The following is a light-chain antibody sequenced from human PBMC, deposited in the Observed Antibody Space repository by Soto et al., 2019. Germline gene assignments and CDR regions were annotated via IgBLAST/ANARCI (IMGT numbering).Light chain of an antibody. CDR1: TSDIGDYNY. CDR2: EVS. CDR3: SSYTRTSSYV. Sequence: QSALTQPPSASGSPGQSVTISCTGTTSDIGDYNYVSWYQQHPGKAPKLMIYEVSNRPSGVSYRFSGSKSGTTASLTISGLQAEDEADYYCSSYTRTSSYVFGGGTKVTVL. V-gene: IGLV2-14*01. J-gene: IGLJ1*01.